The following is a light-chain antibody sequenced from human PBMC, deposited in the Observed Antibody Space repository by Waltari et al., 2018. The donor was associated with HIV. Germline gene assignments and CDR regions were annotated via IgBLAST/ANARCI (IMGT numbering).Light chain of an antibody. V-gene: IGLV1-47*01. CDR3: AAYDDSLSWV. Sequence: VLTQTPSASGTLGLTCTITCSGGTCNHGTDYVYRDQQFPGTAPRLLIYRNNQRPSGVPDRFSGSKSGASAALVISGVQSEDEADYYCAAYDDSLSWVFGGGTKVTVL. J-gene: IGLJ3*02. CDR2: RNN. CDR1: TCNHGTDY.